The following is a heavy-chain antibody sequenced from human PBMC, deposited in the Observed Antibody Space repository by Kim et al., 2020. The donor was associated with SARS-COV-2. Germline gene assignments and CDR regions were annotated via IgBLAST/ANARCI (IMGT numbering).Heavy chain of an antibody. CDR2: GGST. CDR3: SGGDAFDI. V-gene: IGHV3-43*01. J-gene: IGHJ3*02. D-gene: IGHD5-12*01. Sequence: GGSTYYADSVKGRFTISRDNSKNSLYLQMNSLRTEDTALYYCSGGDAFDIWGQGTMVTVSS.